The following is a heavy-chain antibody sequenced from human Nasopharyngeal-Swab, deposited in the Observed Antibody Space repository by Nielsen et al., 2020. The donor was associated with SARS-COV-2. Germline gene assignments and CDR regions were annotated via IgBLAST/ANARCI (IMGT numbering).Heavy chain of an antibody. Sequence: GGSLRLSCAASGFTFSSYEMNWVRQAPGKGLEWVSYISSSGSTIYYADSVKGRFTISRDNAKNSLYLQMNSLRAEGTAVYYCARVSSGSPGYGMDVWGQGTTVTVSS. D-gene: IGHD6-19*01. CDR3: ARVSSGSPGYGMDV. CDR1: GFTFSSYE. CDR2: ISSSGSTI. V-gene: IGHV3-48*03. J-gene: IGHJ6*02.